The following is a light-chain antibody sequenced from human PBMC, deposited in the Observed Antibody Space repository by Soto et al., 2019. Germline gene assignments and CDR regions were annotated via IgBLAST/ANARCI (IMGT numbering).Light chain of an antibody. CDR2: DAS. CDR3: QQYDNLHRALT. J-gene: IGKJ4*01. V-gene: IGKV1-33*01. CDR1: QDISNY. Sequence: DIQMTQSPSSLSASVGDRVTITCQASQDISNYLNWYQQKPGKAPKLLIYDASNLETGVPSRFSGSGSRTDFTFTISSLQPEDIATYYCQQYDNLHRALTCGGGTKVEIK.